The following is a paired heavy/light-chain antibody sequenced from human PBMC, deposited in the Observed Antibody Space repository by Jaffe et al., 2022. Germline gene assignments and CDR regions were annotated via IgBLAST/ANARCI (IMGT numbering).Light chain of an antibody. CDR2: AAS. CDR3: QNYNSSPLT. Sequence: DIQMTQSPSSLSASVGDRVTITCRASQGISNYLAWYQQRPGQVPKLLIYAASTLQSGVPSRFSGSGSGTDFTLTISSLQPEDVATYYCQNYNSSPLTFGGGTKVEIK. V-gene: IGKV1-27*01. J-gene: IGKJ4*01. CDR1: QGISNY.
Heavy chain of an antibody. CDR3: TRVDYAGPVG. CDR1: GFTIGDYP. D-gene: IGHD4-17*01. V-gene: IGHV3-49*04. J-gene: IGHJ4*02. Sequence: EVQLVESGGGLVQPGRSLRLSCTASGFTIGDYPMSWVRQAPGKGLEWVGFIRSKAYGGTTDYAASVKGRFTISRDDSKSIAYLQMNSLKSEDTAVYYCTRVDYAGPVGWGQGTLVTVSS. CDR2: IRSKAYGGTT.